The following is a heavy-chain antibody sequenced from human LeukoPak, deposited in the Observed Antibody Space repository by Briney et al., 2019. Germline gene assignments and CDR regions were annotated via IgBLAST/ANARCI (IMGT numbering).Heavy chain of an antibody. CDR2: IRYDGSNK. D-gene: IGHD2/OR15-2a*01. J-gene: IGHJ4*02. V-gene: IGHV3-30*02. CDR3: ASPLSSQRDYFDY. Sequence: PGGSLRLSRAASGFTFSSYGMHWVRQAPGKGLEWVAFIRYDGSNKYYADSVKGRFTISRDNSKNTLYLQMNSLRAEDTAVYYCASPLSSQRDYFDYWGQGTLVTVSS. CDR1: GFTFSSYG.